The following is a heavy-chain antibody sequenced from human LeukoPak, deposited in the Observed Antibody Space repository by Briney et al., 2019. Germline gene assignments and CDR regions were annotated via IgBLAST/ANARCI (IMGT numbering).Heavy chain of an antibody. CDR1: GFTFSNYD. D-gene: IGHD1-26*01. CDR3: ARGGSYLSAFDI. V-gene: IGHV3-33*01. J-gene: IGHJ3*02. CDR2: IWSDGSNR. Sequence: PGGSLRLSCAASGFTFSNYDMHWVRQAPGKGLEWVAFIWSDGSNRYYADSVKGRFTISRDNSKNTLYLQMNSLRAEDTAVYYCARGGSYLSAFDIWGQGTMVTVSS.